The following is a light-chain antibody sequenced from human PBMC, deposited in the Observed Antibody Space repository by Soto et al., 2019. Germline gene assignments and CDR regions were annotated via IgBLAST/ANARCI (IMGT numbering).Light chain of an antibody. CDR2: GAS. J-gene: IGKJ1*01. CDR3: QQYNNWLS. V-gene: IGKV3-15*01. Sequence: EIVMTQSPATLSVSPGARATLSCRASQSVSSNLAWYQQKPGQAPRLLIYGASTRATGIPARFSGSGSGTEFTLTISSLQSEDFAVYYCQQYNNWLSFGQGTKVEI. CDR1: QSVSSN.